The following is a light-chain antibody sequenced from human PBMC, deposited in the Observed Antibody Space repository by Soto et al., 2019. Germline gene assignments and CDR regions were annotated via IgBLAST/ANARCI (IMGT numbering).Light chain of an antibody. V-gene: IGKV1-33*01. CDR3: QQYSHLIT. CDR1: QTISTY. Sequence: DIQMTQSPSSLSASVGDRVTISCRASQTISTYLNWYQQKPGKVPKLLIYDASNLETGVPSRFSGSGSGTDFTFTISSLQPEDIATYYCQQYSHLITFGQGTRLEIK. CDR2: DAS. J-gene: IGKJ5*01.